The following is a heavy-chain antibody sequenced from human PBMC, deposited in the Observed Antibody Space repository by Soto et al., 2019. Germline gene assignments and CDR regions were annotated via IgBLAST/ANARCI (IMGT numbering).Heavy chain of an antibody. CDR3: ARDQLVIVGAPTHFDI. CDR1: GGTFSSYA. Sequence: QVQLVQSGAEVKKPGSSVKVSCKASGGTFSSYAISWVRQAPGQGLEWMGGIIPIFGTANYAQKFQGRVTITADESTSTAYMELCSLRSEDTAVYYCARDQLVIVGAPTHFDIWGQGTMVTVSS. CDR2: IIPIFGTA. D-gene: IGHD3-22*01. V-gene: IGHV1-69*12. J-gene: IGHJ3*02.